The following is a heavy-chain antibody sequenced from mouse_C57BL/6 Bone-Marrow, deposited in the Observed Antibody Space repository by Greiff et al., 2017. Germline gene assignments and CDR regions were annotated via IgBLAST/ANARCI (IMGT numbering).Heavy chain of an antibody. CDR3: AREWLAYAMDY. D-gene: IGHD2-2*01. CDR1: GYAFTNYL. CDR2: INPGSGGT. J-gene: IGHJ4*01. V-gene: IGHV1-54*01. Sequence: QVQLQQSGAELVRPGTSVKVSCKASGYAFTNYLIEWVKQRPGQGLEWIGVINPGSGGTNYNEKCKGKATLTADKSSSTAYMQLSSMTSEDSAVYFCAREWLAYAMDYWCQGTSVTVAS.